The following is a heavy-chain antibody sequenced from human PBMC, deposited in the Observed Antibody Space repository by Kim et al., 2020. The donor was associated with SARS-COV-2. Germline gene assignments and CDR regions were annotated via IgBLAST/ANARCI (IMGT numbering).Heavy chain of an antibody. J-gene: IGHJ4*02. Sequence: SETLSLTCTVSGGSISSSSYYWGWIRQPPGKGLEWIGSIYYSGSTYYNPSLKSRVTISVDTSKNQFSLKLSSVTAADTAVYYCARIGRVTMVRGVGYWGQGTLVTVSS. CDR1: GGSISSSSYY. CDR2: IYYSGST. CDR3: ARIGRVTMVRGVGY. D-gene: IGHD3-10*01. V-gene: IGHV4-39*01.